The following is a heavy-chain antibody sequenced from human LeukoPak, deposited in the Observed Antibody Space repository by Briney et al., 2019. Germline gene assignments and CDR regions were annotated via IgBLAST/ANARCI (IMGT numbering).Heavy chain of an antibody. CDR1: GYTFTGYY. V-gene: IGHV1-2*06. CDR3: ARVAAAGTRAPFDP. CDR2: INPNSGGT. Sequence: ASVKVSCKASGYTFTGYYMHWMRQAPGPGLEWMGRINPNSGGTNYAQKFQSRVTMTRDTSISTAYMELSRLRSDDTAVYYCARVAAAGTRAPFDPWGQGTLVTVSS. J-gene: IGHJ5*02. D-gene: IGHD6-13*01.